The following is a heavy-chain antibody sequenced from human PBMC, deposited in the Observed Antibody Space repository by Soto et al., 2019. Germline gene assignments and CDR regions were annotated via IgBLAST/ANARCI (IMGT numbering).Heavy chain of an antibody. J-gene: IGHJ4*02. Sequence: SETLSLTCTVSGGSISSYYWSWIRQPPGKGLEWIGYIYYSGSTNYNPSLKSRVTISVDTSKNQFSLKLSSVTAADTAVYYCAIAYCGGDCPIGYWGQGTLVTVSS. D-gene: IGHD2-21*02. CDR1: GGSISSYY. V-gene: IGHV4-59*01. CDR2: IYYSGST. CDR3: AIAYCGGDCPIGY.